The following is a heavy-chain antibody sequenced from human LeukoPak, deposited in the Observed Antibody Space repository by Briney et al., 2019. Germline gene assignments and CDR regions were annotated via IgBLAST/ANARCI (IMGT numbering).Heavy chain of an antibody. Sequence: SETLSLTCAVYGGSFSGYYWSWIRQPPGKGLEWIGEINHSGSTNYNPSLKSRVTISVDTSKNQFSLKLSSVTAADTAVYYCARGLIRYFDWLLTNWFDPWRQRTLVTVS. J-gene: IGHJ5*02. D-gene: IGHD3-9*01. CDR2: INHSGST. CDR3: ARGLIRYFDWLLTNWFDP. CDR1: GGSFSGYY. V-gene: IGHV4-34*01.